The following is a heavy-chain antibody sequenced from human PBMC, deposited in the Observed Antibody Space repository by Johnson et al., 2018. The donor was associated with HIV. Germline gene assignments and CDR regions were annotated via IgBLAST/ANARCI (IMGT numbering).Heavy chain of an antibody. CDR2: IYSGGST. J-gene: IGHJ3*02. CDR1: GFTFSSYE. CDR3: ALVLGALPGAFDI. Sequence: VQLVESGGGLVQPGGSLRLSCAASGFTFSSYEMNWVRQAPGKGLEWVSVIYSGGSTYYPDSVKGRFTISRDNSKNTLYIQMNSLRAEDTAVYYCALVLGALPGAFDIWGQGTLVTVSS. V-gene: IGHV3-66*01. D-gene: IGHD3-16*01.